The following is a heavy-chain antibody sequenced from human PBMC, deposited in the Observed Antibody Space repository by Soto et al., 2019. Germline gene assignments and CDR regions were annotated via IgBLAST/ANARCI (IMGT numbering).Heavy chain of an antibody. Sequence: PGGSLRLSCAASGFTFSSYAMHWVRQAPGKGLEWVAVISYDGSNKYYADSVKGRFTISRDNSKNTLYLQMNSLRAEDTAVYYCARDREGNYGSGSLGYWGQGTLVTVSS. CDR2: ISYDGSNK. J-gene: IGHJ4*02. CDR3: ARDREGNYGSGSLGY. V-gene: IGHV3-30-3*01. D-gene: IGHD3-10*01. CDR1: GFTFSSYA.